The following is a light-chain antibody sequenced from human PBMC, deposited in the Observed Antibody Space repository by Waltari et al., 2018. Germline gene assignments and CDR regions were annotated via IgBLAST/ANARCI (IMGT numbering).Light chain of an antibody. CDR2: DNS. CDR1: NIGSKS. CDR3: QVWDITSDHFV. Sequence: SYVLTQPPSVSVAPGQTARITCGGNNIGSKSVHWYQQKPGQAPVLVVYDNSDRPPGIPERSSGSNSGNTATLTISRVEAGDEADYYCQVWDITSDHFVFGTGTKVTVL. J-gene: IGLJ1*01. V-gene: IGLV3-21*02.